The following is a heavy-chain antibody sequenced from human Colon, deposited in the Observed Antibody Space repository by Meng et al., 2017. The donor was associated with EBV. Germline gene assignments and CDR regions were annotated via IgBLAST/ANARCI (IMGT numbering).Heavy chain of an antibody. CDR3: ARERGGVTRDFDS. CDR1: GDSITTNGYY. D-gene: IGHD3-16*01. CDR2: IFYSGNT. V-gene: IGHV4-39*07. J-gene: IGHJ4*02. Sequence: QLQEPGPGLLKPSGTLPLTCSVSGDSITTNGYYWGWIRQSPGKGLEWIGSIFYSGNTYFNPSLKTRVTISVDTSKNQFSLKLSSVTAADTAIYYCARERGGVTRDFDSWGQGALVTVSS.